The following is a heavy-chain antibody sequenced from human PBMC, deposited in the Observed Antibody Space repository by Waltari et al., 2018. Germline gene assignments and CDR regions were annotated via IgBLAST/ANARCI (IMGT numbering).Heavy chain of an antibody. V-gene: IGHV3-23*01. Sequence: EVQLLESGGDLVQPGGSLRLSCAASGFTFSSYGMSWVSQAPGKGLEWVSTISGNGGSTYYADSVKGRFTISRDNSKNTLYLQMNSLRAEDTAVYYCAKVLNPPPGDIVTTGIDYWGQGTLVTVSS. CDR1: GFTFSSYG. CDR3: AKVLNPPPGDIVTTGIDY. CDR2: ISGNGGST. J-gene: IGHJ4*02. D-gene: IGHD5-12*01.